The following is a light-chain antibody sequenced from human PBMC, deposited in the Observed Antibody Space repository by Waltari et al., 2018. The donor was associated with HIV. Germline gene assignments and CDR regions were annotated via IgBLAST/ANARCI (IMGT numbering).Light chain of an antibody. J-gene: IGKJ1*01. CDR1: QSLLHSNGYNY. CDR2: LGS. CDR3: MQGLQGWT. Sequence: EIVMTQSPLSLPVTPGEPASISCRSSQSLLHSNGYNYVGWYVQKPGQSPNLLIYLGSNRASGVPDRFSVSGSDTDFTLKISRVEAEDVGIYYCMQGLQGWTFGQGTKVEIK. V-gene: IGKV2-28*01.